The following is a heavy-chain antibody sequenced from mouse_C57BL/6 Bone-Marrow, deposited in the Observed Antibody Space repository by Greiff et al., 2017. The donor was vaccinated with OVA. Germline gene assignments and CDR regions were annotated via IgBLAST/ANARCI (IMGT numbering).Heavy chain of an antibody. Sequence: EVQGVESGGDLVKPGGSLKLSCAASGFTFSSYGMSWVRQTPDKRLEWVATISSGGSYIYYPDSVKGRFTISRDNAKNTLYLQMSSLKSEDTAMYYCARHPITTLVARDLAYWGQGTLVTVSA. J-gene: IGHJ3*01. D-gene: IGHD1-1*01. CDR1: GFTFSSYG. CDR3: ARHPITTLVARDLAY. V-gene: IGHV5-6*01. CDR2: ISSGGSYI.